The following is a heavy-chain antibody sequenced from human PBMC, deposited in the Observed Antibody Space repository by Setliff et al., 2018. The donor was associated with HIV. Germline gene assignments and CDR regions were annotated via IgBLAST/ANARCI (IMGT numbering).Heavy chain of an antibody. CDR1: GFTFGDYA. D-gene: IGHD3-10*01. CDR3: TRVRILIISAPYYFDY. Sequence: PGESLKISCTASGFTFGDYAVSWVRQAPGKGLQWVGFIRRKAYGGTTEYAASVKGRFGISRDDSKSVTYLEMSSLTIEDTAVYYCTRVRILIISAPYYFDYWGQGTLVTVSS. V-gene: IGHV3-49*04. CDR2: IRRKAYGGTT. J-gene: IGHJ4*02.